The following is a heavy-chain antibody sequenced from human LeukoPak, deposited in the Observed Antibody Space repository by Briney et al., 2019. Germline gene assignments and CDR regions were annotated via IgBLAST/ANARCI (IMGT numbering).Heavy chain of an antibody. CDR2: MSKSGST. CDR1: GGSISSYY. CDR3: ARHKGSSTWYPFDY. D-gene: IGHD6-13*01. V-gene: IGHV4-59*08. J-gene: IGHJ4*02. Sequence: SETLSLTCIASGGSISSYYGSWIRQPPGKGLEWIGYMSKSGSTNYNPSLQSRVTILVDTSKNQFSLKLSSATAADTAVYYCARHKGSSTWYPFDYWGQGTLVTVSS.